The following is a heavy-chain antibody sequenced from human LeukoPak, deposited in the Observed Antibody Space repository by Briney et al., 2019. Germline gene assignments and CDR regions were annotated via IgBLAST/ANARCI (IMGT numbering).Heavy chain of an antibody. CDR1: GYTFTSYY. D-gene: IGHD6-6*01. Sequence: ASVKVSCKASGYTFTSYYMHWVRQAPGQELEWMGIINPSGGSTSYAQKFQGRVTMTRDTSTSTVYMELSSLRSEDTAVYYCARDLPYSSSPYWDYYYMDVWGKGTTVTVSS. V-gene: IGHV1-46*01. CDR2: INPSGGST. CDR3: ARDLPYSSSPYWDYYYMDV. J-gene: IGHJ6*03.